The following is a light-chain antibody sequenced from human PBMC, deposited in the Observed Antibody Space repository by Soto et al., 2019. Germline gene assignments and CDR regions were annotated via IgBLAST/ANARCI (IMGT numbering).Light chain of an antibody. V-gene: IGKV3-20*01. CDR3: QQYGSSPLT. J-gene: IGKJ4*01. CDR2: GAS. CDR1: QSVSGSY. Sequence: EIVLTQSPGTLSLSPGERGTLSCRASQSVSGSYLAWYQQKPGQAPRLLIYGASSRATGIPDRFSGSGSGTDFTLTISRLEPEDFAVYYCQQYGSSPLTFGRGTKVEIK.